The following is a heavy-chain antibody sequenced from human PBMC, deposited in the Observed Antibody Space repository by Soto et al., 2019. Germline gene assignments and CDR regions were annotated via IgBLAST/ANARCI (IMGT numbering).Heavy chain of an antibody. Sequence: PGGSLRLSCAASGFTFSSYGMHWVRQAPGKGLEWVAVIWYDGSNKYYADSVKGRFTISRDNSKNTLYLQMNSLRAEDTAVYYCARDGQEMATISWSSIFDYWGQGTLVTVSS. CDR1: GFTFSSYG. CDR2: IWYDGSNK. D-gene: IGHD5-12*01. CDR3: ARDGQEMATISWSSIFDY. V-gene: IGHV3-33*01. J-gene: IGHJ4*02.